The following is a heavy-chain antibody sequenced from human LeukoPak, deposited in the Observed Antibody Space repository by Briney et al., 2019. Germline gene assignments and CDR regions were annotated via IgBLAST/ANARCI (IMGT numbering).Heavy chain of an antibody. CDR1: GFNFRNYW. J-gene: IGHJ5*02. D-gene: IGHD2-8*02. Sequence: GGSLRLSCAASGFNFRNYWISWVRQAPGKGLEWVANIKDDGRDKYYVDSVKGRFTISRDNARNSLSLQMNSLRVEDTAVYYCARGTGGGFDPWGQGTLVTVSS. CDR3: ARGTGGGFDP. CDR2: IKDDGRDK. V-gene: IGHV3-7*01.